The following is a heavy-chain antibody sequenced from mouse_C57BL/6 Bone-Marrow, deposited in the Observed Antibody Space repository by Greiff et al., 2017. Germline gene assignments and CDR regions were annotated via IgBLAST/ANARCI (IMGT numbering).Heavy chain of an antibody. V-gene: IGHV1-81*01. Sequence: QVQLKESGAELARPGASVQLSCKASGYTFTSYGISWVKQRTGQGLEWIGEIYPRSGNTYYNEKFKGKATLTADKSSSTAYMELRSLTSEDSAVYFCARRGRPYGGFYFDYWGQGTTLTVAS. J-gene: IGHJ2*01. CDR2: IYPRSGNT. CDR1: GYTFTSYG. D-gene: IGHD1-1*02. CDR3: ARRGRPYGGFYFDY.